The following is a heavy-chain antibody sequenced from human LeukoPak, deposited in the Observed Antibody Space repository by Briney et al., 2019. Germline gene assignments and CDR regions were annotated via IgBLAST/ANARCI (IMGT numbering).Heavy chain of an antibody. Sequence: QTGGSLRLSCAASGFTFSSYAMSWVSQAPGKGLDWVSAISGSGGSIYYADSVKGRFTISRDNSKNTLYLQMNSLRAEDTAVYYCAKGPTVTTEFDPWGQGTLVTVSS. CDR3: AKGPTVTTEFDP. V-gene: IGHV3-23*01. J-gene: IGHJ5*02. CDR2: ISGSGGSI. CDR1: GFTFSSYA. D-gene: IGHD4-11*01.